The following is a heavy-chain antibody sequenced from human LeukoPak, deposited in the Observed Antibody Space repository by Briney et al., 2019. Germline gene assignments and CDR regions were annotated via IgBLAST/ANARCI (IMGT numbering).Heavy chain of an antibody. CDR1: GFTFSSYG. V-gene: IGHV3-23*01. D-gene: IGHD2-15*01. J-gene: IGHJ4*02. CDR3: ARPPGYCSGGSCYEYYFDY. CDR2: ISSIGGST. Sequence: GGSLRLSCAAYGFTFSSYGMSWVRQAPGKGLEWVPAISSIGGSTYYGDSVKGRFTISRDNSKNTLYLQMNSLRAEDTAVYYCARPPGYCSGGSCYEYYFDYWGQGTLVTVSS.